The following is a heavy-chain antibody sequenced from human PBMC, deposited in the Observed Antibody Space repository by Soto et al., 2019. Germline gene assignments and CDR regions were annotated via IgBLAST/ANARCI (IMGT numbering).Heavy chain of an antibody. D-gene: IGHD3-3*01. CDR2: SYYSGST. Sequence: QVQLQESGPGLVKPSQTLSLTCTVSGGSISSGGYYWSWIRQHPGKGLEWIGYSYYSGSTYYNPSLNSRVTISVYTSKNQFSLKLSSVTAADTAVYYCARAEGGYYDFWSGYYTNWFDPWGQGTLVTVSS. V-gene: IGHV4-31*03. CDR3: ARAEGGYYDFWSGYYTNWFDP. J-gene: IGHJ5*02. CDR1: GGSISSGGYY.